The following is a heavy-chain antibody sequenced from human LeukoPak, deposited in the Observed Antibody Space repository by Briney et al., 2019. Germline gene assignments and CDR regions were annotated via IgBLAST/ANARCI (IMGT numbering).Heavy chain of an antibody. V-gene: IGHV4-39*01. CDR3: ARGIFGMVNNRPHSPYYFDF. CDR2: LYNSAST. CDR1: GGSISSSTYY. D-gene: IGHD3-3*01. Sequence: SETLSLTCTVSGGSISSSTYYWGWIRQPPGKGLEWIGSLYNSASTHYNPSLKSRVTMAVDTSKNQFALELTSTTAADTATYYCARGIFGMVNNRPHSPYYFDFWGQGTPAIVSS. J-gene: IGHJ4*02.